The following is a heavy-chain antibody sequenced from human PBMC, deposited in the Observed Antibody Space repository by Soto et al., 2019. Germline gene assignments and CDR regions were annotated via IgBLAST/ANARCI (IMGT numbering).Heavy chain of an antibody. V-gene: IGHV4-31*03. J-gene: IGHJ4*02. Sequence: TLCVTCTVSGGSISSGGYYWTWIRQYPGKGLEWIGYISYRGTTYYSPSLQSRVTMSADTSNQRFSLILTSVTAADTAVYFCPRATRSSVDSWGQGPLGTVS. CDR3: PRATRSSVDS. CDR2: ISYRGTT. CDR1: GGSISSGGYY. D-gene: IGHD6-25*01.